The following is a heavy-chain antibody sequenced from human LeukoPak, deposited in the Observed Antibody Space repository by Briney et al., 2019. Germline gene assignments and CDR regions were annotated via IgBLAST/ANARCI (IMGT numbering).Heavy chain of an antibody. CDR1: GGSISSSSYY. D-gene: IGHD6-19*01. CDR3: ARHSYSSGWPVDY. Sequence: SETLSLTCTVSGGSISSSSYYWGWIRQPPGKGLEWIGSIYYSGSTYYNPSLKSRVTISVDTSKNQLSLKLSSVTAADTAVYYCARHSYSSGWPVDYWGQGTLVTVSS. J-gene: IGHJ4*02. CDR2: IYYSGST. V-gene: IGHV4-39*01.